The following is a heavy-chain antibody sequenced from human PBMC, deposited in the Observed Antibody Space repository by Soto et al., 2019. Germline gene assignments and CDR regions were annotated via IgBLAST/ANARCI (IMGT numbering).Heavy chain of an antibody. Sequence: PGGSLILSCAACGYTFSGSSMHWVRPAFGKGLELVCRMRSRANSYSTAYAASVKGRFTISRDDSKIKAYLQMNSLKTEDTAVYYCTSCYEWDLDAFDIWGQGTMVTVSS. CDR2: MRSRANSYST. D-gene: IGHD1-26*01. J-gene: IGHJ3*02. CDR3: TSCYEWDLDAFDI. V-gene: IGHV3-73*01. CDR1: GYTFSGSS.